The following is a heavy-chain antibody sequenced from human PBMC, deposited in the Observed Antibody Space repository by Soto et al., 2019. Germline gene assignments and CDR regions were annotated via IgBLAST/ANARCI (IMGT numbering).Heavy chain of an antibody. V-gene: IGHV3-48*02. CDR3: AGERGPLNWFDP. CDR2: ISSSSSTI. CDR1: GFTFSSYS. Sequence: EVQLVESGGGLVQPGGSLRLSCAASGFTFSSYSMNWVRQAPGKGLEWVSYISSSSSTIYYADSVKGRFTISRDNAKTALYLHMNVLRDEDTAVYYCAGERGPLNWFDPWGQGTLVTVSS. J-gene: IGHJ5*02.